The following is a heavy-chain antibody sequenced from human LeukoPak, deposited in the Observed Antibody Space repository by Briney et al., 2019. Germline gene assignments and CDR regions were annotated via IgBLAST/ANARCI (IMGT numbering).Heavy chain of an antibody. CDR3: ARDSGRVNY. CDR2: IKQDGSEK. CDR1: GFTFSSYW. J-gene: IGHJ4*02. D-gene: IGHD6-19*01. V-gene: IGHV3-7*01. Sequence: GGSLRLSCAASGFTFSSYWMSWVRQAPGKGLEWVANIKQDGSEKNYVDSVKGRFTISRDNAKNSLFLQINSLRPEDTAVYYCARDSGRVNYWGQGTLVTVSS.